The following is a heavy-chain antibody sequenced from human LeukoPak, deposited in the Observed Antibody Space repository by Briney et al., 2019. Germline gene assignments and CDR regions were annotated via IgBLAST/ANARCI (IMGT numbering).Heavy chain of an antibody. J-gene: IGHJ4*02. Sequence: SETLSLTCTVSGGSINYYYWSWIRQPPGKGLEWIGYIYYSGSTNYDPSLKSRVTISVDTSKNQFSLKLSSVTAADTAMYYCARGYGSSWYGVDYWGQGTLVTVSS. CDR2: IYYSGST. CDR1: GGSINYYY. CDR3: ARGYGSSWYGVDY. V-gene: IGHV4-59*01. D-gene: IGHD6-13*01.